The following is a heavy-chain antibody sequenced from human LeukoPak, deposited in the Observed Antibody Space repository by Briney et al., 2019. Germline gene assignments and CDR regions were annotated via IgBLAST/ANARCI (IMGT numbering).Heavy chain of an antibody. D-gene: IGHD2-21*02. CDR1: GFTVSSNY. Sequence: PGGSLRLSCAASGFTVSSNYMSWVRQAPGKGLEWVSVIYSGGSTYYADSVKGRFTISRDNSKNALYLQMNSLRAEDTAVYYCARDVPCGGDCYWDYWGQGTLVTVSS. CDR2: IYSGGST. V-gene: IGHV3-53*01. J-gene: IGHJ4*02. CDR3: ARDVPCGGDCYWDY.